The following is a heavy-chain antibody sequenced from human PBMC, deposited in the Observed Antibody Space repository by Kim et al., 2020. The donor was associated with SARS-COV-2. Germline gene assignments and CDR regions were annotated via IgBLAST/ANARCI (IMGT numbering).Heavy chain of an antibody. Sequence: SETLSLTCTVSGGSISSSSYYWGWIRQPPGKGLEWIGSIYYSGSTYYNPSLKSRVTISVDTSKNQFSLKLSSVTAADTAVYYCARRSSGYEFFDYWGQGTLVTVSS. CDR3: ARRSSGYEFFDY. V-gene: IGHV4-39*01. CDR1: GGSISSSSYY. CDR2: IYYSGST. J-gene: IGHJ4*02. D-gene: IGHD3-22*01.